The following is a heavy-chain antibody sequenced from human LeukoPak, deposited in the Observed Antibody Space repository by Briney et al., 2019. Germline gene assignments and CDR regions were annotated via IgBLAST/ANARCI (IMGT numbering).Heavy chain of an antibody. CDR1: GFTVNSYA. CDR2: ISGGGGTT. CDR3: TRGRGYYDRSGYPDY. V-gene: IGHV3-23*01. Sequence: GGSLRLSCAVSGFTVNSYAMSWVRQPPGKGLEWVSGISGGGGTTYFADPVKGRFTISRDNSKNTLYLQMNSLRDEDTAVYYCTRGRGYYDRSGYPDYWGQGTLVTVSS. J-gene: IGHJ4*02. D-gene: IGHD3-22*01.